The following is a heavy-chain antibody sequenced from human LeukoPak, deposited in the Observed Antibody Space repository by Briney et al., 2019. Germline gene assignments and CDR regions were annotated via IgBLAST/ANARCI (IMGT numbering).Heavy chain of an antibody. J-gene: IGHJ1*01. Sequence: GGSLRLSCVVSEFTFNRCWMKWVRQAPGKGLEWVAHINPDGRDTYYVDSVKGRFTISRDNAQNSMYLQMNSLRVEDTAVYYCTSWGDTTAEYFQRWGQGTLVTVSS. CDR3: TSWGDTTAEYFQR. CDR1: EFTFNRCW. D-gene: IGHD2-21*02. V-gene: IGHV3-7*01. CDR2: INPDGRDT.